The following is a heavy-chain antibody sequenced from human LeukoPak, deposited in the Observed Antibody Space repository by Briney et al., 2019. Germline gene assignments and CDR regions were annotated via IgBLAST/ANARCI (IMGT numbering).Heavy chain of an antibody. V-gene: IGHV3-7*05. CDR1: GFTFSRYW. Sequence: TGGSLRLSCAASGFTFSRYWMSWVRQAPGKGLEWVSNIQYDGCVNNYVDSVKGRFTISRDNAKNFMYLQMNSLTTEDTAVYFCTRRDSYSSDKWGQGTLVTVSS. CDR3: TRRDSYSSDK. J-gene: IGHJ4*02. D-gene: IGHD2-21*01. CDR2: IQYDGCVN.